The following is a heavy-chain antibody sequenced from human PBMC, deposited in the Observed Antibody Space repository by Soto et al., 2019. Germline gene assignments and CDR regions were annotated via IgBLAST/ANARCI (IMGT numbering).Heavy chain of an antibody. CDR3: ARVPSPFDYYYAMDV. V-gene: IGHV4-30-4*01. Sequence: SETLSITCTVSGDSISSGNKYWSWIRQPPGKGLEWIGYVFSIGPTYYNPSLKGRVSISLDASENQFSLKFASVTDAASAVYYCARVPSPFDYYYAMDVWGQGTTVTVSS. CDR1: GDSISSGNKY. J-gene: IGHJ6*02. CDR2: VFSIGPT. D-gene: IGHD3-16*01.